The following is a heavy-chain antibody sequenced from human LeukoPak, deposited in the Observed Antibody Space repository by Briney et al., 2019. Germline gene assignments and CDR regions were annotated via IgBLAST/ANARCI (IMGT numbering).Heavy chain of an antibody. CDR3: ATVHLEWLVVY. D-gene: IGHD3-3*01. CDR2: ISAYNGNT. J-gene: IGHJ4*02. Sequence: ASVKVSCKASGYTFTSYGISWVRQAPGQGLEWMGWISAYNGNTNYAQKFQGRVTMTEDTSTDTAYMELSSLRSEDTAVYYCATVHLEWLVVYWGQGTLVTVSS. V-gene: IGHV1-18*01. CDR1: GYTFTSYG.